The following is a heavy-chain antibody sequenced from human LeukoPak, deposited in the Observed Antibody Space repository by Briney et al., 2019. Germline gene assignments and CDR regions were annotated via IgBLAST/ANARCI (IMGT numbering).Heavy chain of an antibody. J-gene: IGHJ6*02. CDR3: TTLPGGYYYNCGMDV. CDR2: IKSKTDGGTT. V-gene: IGHV3-15*01. Sequence: PGGSLRLSCAASGFTFSNAWMSWVRQAPGKGLEWVGRIKSKTDGGTTDYAAPVKGRFTISRDGSKNTLYLQMNSLKTEDTAVYYCTTLPGGYYYNCGMDVWGQGTTVTVSS. D-gene: IGHD3-16*01. CDR1: GFTFSNAW.